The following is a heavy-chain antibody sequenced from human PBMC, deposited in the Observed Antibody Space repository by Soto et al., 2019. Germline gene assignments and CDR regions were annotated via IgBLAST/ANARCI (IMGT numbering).Heavy chain of an antibody. CDR1: GFSFSSYG. CDR3: ARVAEAAAGNYYYYYMDV. V-gene: IGHV3-33*01. J-gene: IGHJ6*03. CDR2: IWYDGSNK. Sequence: PGGSLRLSCAASGFSFSSYGMHWVRQAPGKGLEWVAVIWYDGSNKYYADSVKGRFTISRDNSKSALHLQLNTLRAEDTAVYYCARVAEAAAGNYYYYYMDVWGKGTTVTVSS. D-gene: IGHD6-13*01.